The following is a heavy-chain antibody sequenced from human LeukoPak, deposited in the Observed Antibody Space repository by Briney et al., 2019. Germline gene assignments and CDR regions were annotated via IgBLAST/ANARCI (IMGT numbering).Heavy chain of an antibody. Sequence: ASVKVSCKASGGTFSSYAISWVRQAPGQGLEWMGGIIPIFGTANYAQKFQGRVTITTDESTSTAYMELSSLRSEDTAVYYCARGPIVVVPADKYYFDYWGQGTLVTVSS. CDR3: ARGPIVVVPADKYYFDY. D-gene: IGHD2-2*01. CDR1: GGTFSSYA. CDR2: IIPIFGTA. J-gene: IGHJ4*02. V-gene: IGHV1-69*05.